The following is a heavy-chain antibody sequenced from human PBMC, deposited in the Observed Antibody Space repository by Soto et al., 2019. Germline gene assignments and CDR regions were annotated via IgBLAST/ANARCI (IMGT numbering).Heavy chain of an antibody. J-gene: IGHJ4*02. D-gene: IGHD3-10*01. CDR2: IKEDGSEK. Sequence: EVQLVESGGGLVQPGGSLRLSCAASGFTFSSYWMSWVRQAPGKGLEWVANIKEDGSEKYYVDSVKGRFTISRDHAENSLYLQMNSLRAEDTAMYYCARADYYGSGGDYWGQGTLVTVSS. V-gene: IGHV3-7*01. CDR1: GFTFSSYW. CDR3: ARADYYGSGGDY.